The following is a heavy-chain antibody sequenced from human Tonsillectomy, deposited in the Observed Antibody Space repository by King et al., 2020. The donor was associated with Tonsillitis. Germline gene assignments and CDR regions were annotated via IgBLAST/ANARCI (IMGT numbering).Heavy chain of an antibody. CDR1: GGSISSGGNS. Sequence: QLQESGSGLVKPSETLSLTCAVSGGSISSGGNSWSWIRQPPGKGLEWIGYIYHSGSTYYNPSLKSRVTISVDGSKNQFSLKLSSVTAADTAVYYCARFGSSYDSSGYTPYWGQGTLVTVSS. CDR3: ARFGSSYDSSGYTPY. J-gene: IGHJ4*02. CDR2: IYHSGST. D-gene: IGHD3-22*01. V-gene: IGHV4-30-2*01.